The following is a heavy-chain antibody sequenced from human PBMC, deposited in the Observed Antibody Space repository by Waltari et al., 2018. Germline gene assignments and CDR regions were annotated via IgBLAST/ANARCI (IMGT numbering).Heavy chain of an antibody. CDR2: LNPHSGGT. J-gene: IGHJ4*02. V-gene: IGHV1-2*02. Sequence: QVQLVQSGAEVKKPGASVQVSCKASGYPFTDYYMHWVRQAPGRGLEWMAWLNPHSGGTHYGQKFQGRVTVTRDTSIRTAYMELSRLRSDDTAIYYCATGDFFDYWGQGSLVTVSS. CDR3: ATGDFFDY. CDR1: GYPFTDYY. D-gene: IGHD7-27*01.